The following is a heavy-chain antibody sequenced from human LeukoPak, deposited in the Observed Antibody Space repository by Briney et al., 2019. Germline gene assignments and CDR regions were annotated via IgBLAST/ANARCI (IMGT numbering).Heavy chain of an antibody. D-gene: IGHD6-13*01. CDR1: GFTFRSYA. Sequence: PGGSLRLSCAASGFTFRSYAMTWVRQAPGKGLEWVSVINGSGGNAYYADSVKGRFTISRDNFKNTLYLQMNSLTAEDTAIYYCAKGGTSSWYFVFDYWGQGVLVTVSS. V-gene: IGHV3-23*01. J-gene: IGHJ4*02. CDR2: INGSGGNA. CDR3: AKGGTSSWYFVFDY.